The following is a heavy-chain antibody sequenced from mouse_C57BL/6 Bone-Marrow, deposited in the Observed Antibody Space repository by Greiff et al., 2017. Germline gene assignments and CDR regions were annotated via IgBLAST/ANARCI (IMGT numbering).Heavy chain of an antibody. CDR3: ARDSNYSGYFDY. V-gene: IGHV1-54*01. J-gene: IGHJ2*01. Sequence: VQLQQSGAELVRPGTSVKVSCKASGYAFTNYLIEWVKQRPGQGLEWIGVINPGSGGTNYNEKFKGKATLTADKSSSTAYMQLSSLTSDDSAVYYCARDSNYSGYFDYWGQGTTLTVSS. CDR2: INPGSGGT. D-gene: IGHD2-5*01. CDR1: GYAFTNYL.